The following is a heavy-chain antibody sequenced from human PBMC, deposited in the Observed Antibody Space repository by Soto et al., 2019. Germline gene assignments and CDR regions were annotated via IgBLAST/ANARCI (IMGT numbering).Heavy chain of an antibody. V-gene: IGHV3-11*01. CDR1: GFTFSDYY. CDR2: ISSSGSTI. J-gene: IGHJ4*02. Sequence: SAGSLRLSCAASGFTFSDYYVSWIRQAPGKGLEWVSYISSSGSTIYYADSVKGRFTISRDNAKNSLYLQMNSLRAEDTAVYYCATLMDHLNDYGSSWGQGTLDTVSS. D-gene: IGHD4-17*01. CDR3: ATLMDHLNDYGSS.